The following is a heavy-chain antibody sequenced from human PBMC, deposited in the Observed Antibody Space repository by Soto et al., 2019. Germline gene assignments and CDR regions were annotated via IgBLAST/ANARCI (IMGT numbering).Heavy chain of an antibody. J-gene: IGHJ3*02. V-gene: IGHV3-7*01. CDR3: ARADYDFWSGHLVNAFDI. CDR1: GFTFSSYW. CDR2: IKQDGSEK. D-gene: IGHD3-3*01. Sequence: GGSLRLSCAASGFTFSSYWMSWGRQAPGKGLEWVANIKQDGSEKYYVDSVKGRFTISRDNAKNSLYLQMNSLRAEDTAVYYCARADYDFWSGHLVNAFDIWGQGTMVTVSS.